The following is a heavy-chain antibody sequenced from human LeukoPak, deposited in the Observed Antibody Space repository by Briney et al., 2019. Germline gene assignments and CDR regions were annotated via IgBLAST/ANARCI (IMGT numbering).Heavy chain of an antibody. V-gene: IGHV4-59*12. D-gene: IGHD4-23*01. CDR2: IYYSGST. Sequence: PSETLSLTCTVSGGSISSYYWSWIRQPPGKGLEWIGYIYYSGSTYYIPSLKSRVTISVDTSKNQFSLNLSSVTAADTAVYYCARDRGGNSASSNYFDYWGQGIPVTVSS. CDR1: GGSISSYY. J-gene: IGHJ4*02. CDR3: ARDRGGNSASSNYFDY.